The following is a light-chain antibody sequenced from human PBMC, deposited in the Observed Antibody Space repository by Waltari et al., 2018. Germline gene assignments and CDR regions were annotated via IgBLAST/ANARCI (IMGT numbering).Light chain of an antibody. V-gene: IGLV2-8*01. CDR1: SSDVGGYNY. CDR3: SSYAGSNFVV. J-gene: IGLJ2*01. Sequence: QSALAQPPSASGSPGQSVTIYCTGTSSDVGGYNYVSWYQQHPGKAPKLMIYEVSKRPSGVPDRFSGSKSGNTASLTVSGLQAEDEAAYYCSSYAGSNFVVFGGGTKVTVL. CDR2: EVS.